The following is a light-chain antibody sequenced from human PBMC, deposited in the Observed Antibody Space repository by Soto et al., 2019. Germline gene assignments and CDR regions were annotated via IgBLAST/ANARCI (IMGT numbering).Light chain of an antibody. V-gene: IGKV3-11*01. CDR3: QQSSNWQGAT. Sequence: EIVVTQSPATLSLSPGERATLSCRASQSVSSYLAWYQQKPGQAPRLLIYDASNRATGIPARFSGSGSGTDFTLTISSLEPEDFAVYYCQQSSNWQGATFGGGTKVDIK. J-gene: IGKJ4*01. CDR2: DAS. CDR1: QSVSSY.